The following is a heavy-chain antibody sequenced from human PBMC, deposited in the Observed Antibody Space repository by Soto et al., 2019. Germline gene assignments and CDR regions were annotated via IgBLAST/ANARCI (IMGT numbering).Heavy chain of an antibody. CDR2: IYYSGST. CDR1: GGSISSYY. V-gene: IGHV4-59*01. D-gene: IGHD2-15*01. Sequence: SETLSLTCTVSGGSISSYYWSWIRQPPGKGLEWIGYIYYSGSTNYNPSLKSRVTMSVDTSKNQFSLKLSSVTAADTAVYYCARVLGYCSGGSCSPDGFDTWCQGTRVTVAS. CDR3: ARVLGYCSGGSCSPDGFDT. J-gene: IGHJ3*02.